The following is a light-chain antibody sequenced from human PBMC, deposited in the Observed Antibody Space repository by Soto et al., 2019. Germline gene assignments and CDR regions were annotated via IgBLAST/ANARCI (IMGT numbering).Light chain of an antibody. CDR1: QSVGSN. CDR2: GAS. J-gene: IGKJ1*01. CDR3: QQYGSSGT. Sequence: IVMTQSPATLSVSPGERATLSCRASQSVGSNLAWYQQKPDQAPRLLIYGASSRATGIPDRFSGSGSGTDFTLTISRLEPEDFAVYYCQQYGSSGTFGQGTKVDIK. V-gene: IGKV3-20*01.